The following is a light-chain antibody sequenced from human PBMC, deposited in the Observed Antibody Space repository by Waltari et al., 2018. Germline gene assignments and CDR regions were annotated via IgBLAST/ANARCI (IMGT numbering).Light chain of an antibody. CDR1: SSNIGNYL. CDR2: ENY. J-gene: IGLJ2*01. Sequence: QSVLTQPPSVSAAPGQKVTISCSGSSSNIGNYLVSWYHQLPGATPKLLIYENYKRPSGIPDRFSASKSGTSATLDITGLQIGDEADYYCATWDNSLTAVVFGGGTKLTVL. CDR3: ATWDNSLTAVV. V-gene: IGLV1-51*01.